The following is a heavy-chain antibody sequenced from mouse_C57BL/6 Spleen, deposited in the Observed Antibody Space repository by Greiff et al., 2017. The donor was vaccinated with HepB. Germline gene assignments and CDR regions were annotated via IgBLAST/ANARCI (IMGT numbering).Heavy chain of an antibody. CDR1: GYAFSSYW. CDR3: ARFANWDVGDY. D-gene: IGHD4-1*01. CDR2: IYPGDGDT. J-gene: IGHJ2*01. Sequence: QVQLKESGAELVKPGASVKISCKASGYAFSSYWMNWVKQRPGKGLEWIGQIYPGDGDTNYNGKFKGKATLTADKSSSTAYMQLSSLTSEDSAVYFCARFANWDVGDYWGQGTTLTVSS. V-gene: IGHV1-80*01.